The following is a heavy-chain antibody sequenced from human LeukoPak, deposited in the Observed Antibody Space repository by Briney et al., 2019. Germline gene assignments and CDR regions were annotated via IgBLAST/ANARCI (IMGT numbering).Heavy chain of an antibody. D-gene: IGHD4-17*01. V-gene: IGHV3-74*01. CDR1: GFTFSSYW. J-gene: IGHJ4*02. Sequence: GGSLRLSCAASGFTFSSYWMHWVRQAPGKGVVWVSCINSDGSSTSYADSVKGRFTISRDNAKNTLYLQMNSLRAEDTAVYYCAREDYGDYFDYWGQGTLVTVSS. CDR3: AREDYGDYFDY. CDR2: INSDGSST.